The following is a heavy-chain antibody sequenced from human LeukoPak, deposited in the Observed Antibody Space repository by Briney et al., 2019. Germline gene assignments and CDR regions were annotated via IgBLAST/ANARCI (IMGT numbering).Heavy chain of an antibody. CDR3: AKETPYKAFWSGHNY. CDR1: GFTFSSYW. V-gene: IGHV3-7*03. Sequence: GGSLRLSCAASGFTFSSYWMSWVRQAPGKGLERVANIKQDGSEKYYVDSVKGRFTISRDNAKNSLYLQMNSLRAEDTAVYYCAKETPYKAFWSGHNYWGQGALVTVPS. CDR2: IKQDGSEK. D-gene: IGHD3-3*01. J-gene: IGHJ4*02.